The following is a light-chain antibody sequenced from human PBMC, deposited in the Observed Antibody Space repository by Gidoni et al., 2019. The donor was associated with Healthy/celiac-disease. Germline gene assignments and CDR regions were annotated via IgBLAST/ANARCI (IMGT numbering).Light chain of an antibody. V-gene: IGLV2-14*01. J-gene: IGLJ1*01. CDR1: SSDVGGYNY. CDR3: SSYTSSSTRV. Sequence: QSALTQPASVSGSPGQSITISCTGTSSDVGGYNYVSWYQQHPGKAPKLMIYDVSNRPSGVSTRFSGSKSGDTASLTISELQAADEADYYCSSYTSSSTRVFGTGTKVTVL. CDR2: DVS.